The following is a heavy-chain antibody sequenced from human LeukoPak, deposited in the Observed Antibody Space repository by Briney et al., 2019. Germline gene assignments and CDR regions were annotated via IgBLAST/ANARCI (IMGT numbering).Heavy chain of an antibody. V-gene: IGHV4-39*02. CDR1: GGSISSSSYY. CDR3: AREGGFYRPLDY. J-gene: IGHJ4*02. D-gene: IGHD3-3*01. Sequence: KASETLSLTCTVSGGSISSSSYYWGWIRQPPGKGLEWIGSIYYSGSTYYNPSLKSRVTISVDTSKNQFSLKLSSVTAADTAVYYCAREGGFYRPLDYSGQGTLVTVSS. CDR2: IYYSGST.